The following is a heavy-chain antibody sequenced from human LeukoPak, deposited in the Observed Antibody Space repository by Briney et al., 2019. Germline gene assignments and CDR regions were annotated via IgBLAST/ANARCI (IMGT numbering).Heavy chain of an antibody. V-gene: IGHV3-33*01. CDR3: AREWSAFDI. CDR1: GLSFSSFA. Sequence: RGSLRLSCAASGLSFSSFAMSWVRQGPARGLEWVTVTWQDGNKAYVDSVKGRFTISRDTSKNTLFLQMNSLRVEDTAMYFCAREWSAFDIWGQGTMVTVSS. CDR2: TWQDGNK. J-gene: IGHJ3*02. D-gene: IGHD2-15*01.